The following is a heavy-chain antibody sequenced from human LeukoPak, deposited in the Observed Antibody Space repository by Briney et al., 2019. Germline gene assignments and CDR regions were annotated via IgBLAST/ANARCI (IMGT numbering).Heavy chain of an antibody. Sequence: PGGSLRLSCAASGFTFSSYAMSWVRQAPGKGLEWVSAISGSGGSTYYADSVKGRFTISRVNSENTLYLQMNSLRAEDTAIYYCAKVKEDRYYNSRGFYLDYWGQGTLVTVSS. CDR1: GFTFSSYA. D-gene: IGHD3-22*01. CDR2: ISGSGGST. J-gene: IGHJ4*02. CDR3: AKVKEDRYYNSRGFYLDY. V-gene: IGHV3-23*01.